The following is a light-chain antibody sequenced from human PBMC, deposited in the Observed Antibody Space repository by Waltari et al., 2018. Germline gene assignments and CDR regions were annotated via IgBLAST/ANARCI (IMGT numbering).Light chain of an antibody. V-gene: IGLV1-44*01. CDR3: ASWDDSLNGHWV. CDR1: ASNIGGNL. CDR2: RSD. Sequence: QPVLTQPPSVSGTPGQRVTISCSGRASNIGGNLINWYQQLPGKAPKLLIYRSDLRPEGVPDRFAGSKSGTSASLAISGLQSEDEADYFYASWDDSLNGHWVFGGGTKVTVL. J-gene: IGLJ3*02.